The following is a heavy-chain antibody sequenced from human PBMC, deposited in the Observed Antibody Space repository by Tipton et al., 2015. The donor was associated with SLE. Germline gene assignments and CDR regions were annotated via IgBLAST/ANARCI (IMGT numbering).Heavy chain of an antibody. CDR1: GYTFTRYY. V-gene: IGHV1-46*01. CDR3: AREGTGSYGYYFDY. J-gene: IGHJ4*02. D-gene: IGHD3-10*01. Sequence: QSGPEVKKPGASVKLSCKASGYTFTRYYMHWVRQAPGQGLEWMGLINPTGDTTRYTQQFQDRITMTRDTSTTTVYMELNSLRSEDTAVYYCAREGTGSYGYYFDYWGQGALVTVSS. CDR2: INPTGDTT.